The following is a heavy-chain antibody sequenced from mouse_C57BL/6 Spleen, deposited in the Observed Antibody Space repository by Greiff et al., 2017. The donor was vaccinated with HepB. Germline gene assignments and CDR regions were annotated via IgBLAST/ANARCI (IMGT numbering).Heavy chain of an antibody. V-gene: IGHV1-42*01. CDR3: ARDETAQAWYY. Sequence: DVQLQESGPELVKPGASVKISCKASGYSFTGYYMNWVKQSPEKSLEWIGEINPSTGGTTYNQKFKAKATLTVDKSSSTAYMQLKSLTSEDSAVYYCARDETAQAWYYWGQGTTLTVSS. CDR2: INPSTGGT. CDR1: GYSFTGYY. D-gene: IGHD3-2*02. J-gene: IGHJ2*01.